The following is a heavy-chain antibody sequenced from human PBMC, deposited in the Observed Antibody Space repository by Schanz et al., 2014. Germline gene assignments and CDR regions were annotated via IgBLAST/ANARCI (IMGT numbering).Heavy chain of an antibody. D-gene: IGHD1-1*01. CDR1: GFSFNNYW. CDR3: ARGVRGTHSV. V-gene: IGHV3-7*03. CDR2: IIHDGSEK. Sequence: EVQLVESGGGLVQPGGSLRLSCAASGFSFNNYWMTWFRQAPGKGLEWVANIIHDGSEKFYVDSVKGRFTISRDNAKNSLYLQMDALRAEDTAVYYCARGVRGTHSVWGQGTLVTVSS. J-gene: IGHJ4*02.